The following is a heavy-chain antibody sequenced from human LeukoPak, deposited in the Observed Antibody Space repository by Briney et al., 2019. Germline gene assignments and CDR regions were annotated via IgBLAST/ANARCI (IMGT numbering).Heavy chain of an antibody. Sequence: ASVKVSCKASGYTFTSYAMNWVRQAPGQGLEWMGWINTNTGNPTYAQGLTGRFVFSLDTSVSTAYLQISSLKAEDTAVYYCARGPYCSGGSCYWLHGSWFDPWGQGTLVTVTS. CDR3: ARGPYCSGGSCYWLHGSWFDP. V-gene: IGHV7-4-1*02. CDR1: GYTFTSYA. CDR2: INTNTGNP. J-gene: IGHJ5*02. D-gene: IGHD2-15*01.